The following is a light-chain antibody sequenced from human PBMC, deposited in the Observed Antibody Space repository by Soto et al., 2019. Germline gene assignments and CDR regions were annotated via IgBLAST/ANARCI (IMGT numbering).Light chain of an antibody. Sequence: VLTQSPATLSLSPGERATLSCRASLNVNSYLAWYQQKPGQAPRLLIYDASNRAAGIPARFSGSGSGTDFTLTISSLEPEDFAVYYCQHRMNWPLTFGQGTRLEIK. V-gene: IGKV3-11*01. CDR1: LNVNSY. CDR3: QHRMNWPLT. CDR2: DAS. J-gene: IGKJ5*01.